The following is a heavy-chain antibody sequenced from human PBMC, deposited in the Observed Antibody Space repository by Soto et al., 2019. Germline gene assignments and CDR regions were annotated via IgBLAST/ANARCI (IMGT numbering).Heavy chain of an antibody. V-gene: IGHV1-18*04. Sequence: RASVKVSGKASGYTFPRYGINWVRHAPGQGLEWMGWISAYNGNTNYAQKLQGRVTMTTETSTSTAYMELRSLRSDDTAVYYCARDVYDFWSGYLYYYGMDVWGQGTTVTVSS. CDR2: ISAYNGNT. D-gene: IGHD3-3*01. CDR3: ARDVYDFWSGYLYYYGMDV. J-gene: IGHJ6*02. CDR1: GYTFPRYG.